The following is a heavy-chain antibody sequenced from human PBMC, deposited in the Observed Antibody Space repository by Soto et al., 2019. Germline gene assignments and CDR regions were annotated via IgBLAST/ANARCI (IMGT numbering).Heavy chain of an antibody. CDR3: ARDALLLWFGERGYYYGMDV. CDR1: GFTFSSYS. J-gene: IGHJ6*02. D-gene: IGHD3-10*01. V-gene: IGHV3-48*02. CDR2: ISSSSSTI. Sequence: SLRLSYAASGFTFSSYSMNWVRQAPGKGREWVSYISSSSSTIYYADSVKGRFTISRDNAKNSLYLQMNSLRDEDTAVYYCARDALLLWFGERGYYYGMDVWGQGTTVTVSS.